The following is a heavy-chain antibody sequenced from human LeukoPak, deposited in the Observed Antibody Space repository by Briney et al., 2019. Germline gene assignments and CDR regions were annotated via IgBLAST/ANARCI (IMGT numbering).Heavy chain of an antibody. CDR3: ARDASGSSTGLLDS. V-gene: IGHV3-21*01. CDR1: GFTLRSYG. Sequence: PGGSLRLSCAASGFTLRSYGMNWVRQAPGKGLEWVSYISTSSYYIYYADPVKGRFTISRDDAKNSLYLQMDSLRAEDTAIYYCARDASGSSTGLLDSWGQGTLVTVSP. CDR2: ISTSSYYI. D-gene: IGHD1-26*01. J-gene: IGHJ4*02.